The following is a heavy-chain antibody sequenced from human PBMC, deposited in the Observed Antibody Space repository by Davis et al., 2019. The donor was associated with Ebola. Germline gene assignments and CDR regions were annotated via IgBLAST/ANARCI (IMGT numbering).Heavy chain of an antibody. CDR1: GFTFSSYG. Sequence: PGGSLRLSCAASGFTFSSYGMHRVRQAPGKGLEWVAVIWYDGSNKYYADSVKGRFTISRDNSKNTLYLQMNSLRAEDTAVYYCAGDGITMVRGVIITVDYWGQGTLVTVSS. V-gene: IGHV3-33*01. CDR3: AGDGITMVRGVIITVDY. J-gene: IGHJ4*02. CDR2: IWYDGSNK. D-gene: IGHD3-10*01.